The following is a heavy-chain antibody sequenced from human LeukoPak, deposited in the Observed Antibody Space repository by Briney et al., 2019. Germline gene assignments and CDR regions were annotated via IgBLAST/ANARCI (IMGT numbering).Heavy chain of an antibody. CDR1: GFTFSSYS. V-gene: IGHV3-21*01. D-gene: IGHD6-19*01. CDR2: ISSSSSYI. Sequence: GGSLRLSCAASGFTFSSYSMNWVRQAPGKGLEWVSSISSSSSYIYYADSVKGRFTISRDNAKNSLYLQMNSLRAEDTAVYYCASSGYSSGWYDDYWGQGTLVTVSS. CDR3: ASSGYSSGWYDDY. J-gene: IGHJ4*02.